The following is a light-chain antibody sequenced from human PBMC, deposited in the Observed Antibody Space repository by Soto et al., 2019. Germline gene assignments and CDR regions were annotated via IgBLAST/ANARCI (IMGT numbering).Light chain of an antibody. J-gene: IGKJ3*01. CDR3: QYRHNGRFT. V-gene: IGKV3-11*01. CDR1: QRVSDF. Sequence: EIVLTQSPATLSLSPGERATLSCRASQRVSDFLAWYQQKPGQAPRLLIYDATNRATGVPPRFSARRSGTDFTLTITSLEPEDFAVYYCQYRHNGRFTFGPGTQVEIK. CDR2: DAT.